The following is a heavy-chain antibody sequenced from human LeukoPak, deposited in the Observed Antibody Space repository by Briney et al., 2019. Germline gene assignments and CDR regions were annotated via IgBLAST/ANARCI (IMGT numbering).Heavy chain of an antibody. CDR2: ISWNSGSI. CDR1: GFTFDDYA. Sequence: GGSLRLSCAASGFTFDDYAMHWVRQAPGKGLEWVSGISWNSGSIGYADSVEGRFTISRDNAKNSLYLQMYSLRSEDTAFYYCAKAAGGYYGSGSYNWFDPWGQGTLVTVSS. D-gene: IGHD3-10*01. J-gene: IGHJ5*02. CDR3: AKAAGGYYGSGSYNWFDP. V-gene: IGHV3-9*01.